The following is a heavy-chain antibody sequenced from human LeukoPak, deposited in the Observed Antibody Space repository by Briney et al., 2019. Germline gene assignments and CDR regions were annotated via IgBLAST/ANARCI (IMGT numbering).Heavy chain of an antibody. CDR3: ARGYPAPAPDP. CDR1: GGSISSSSYY. V-gene: IGHV4-39*07. D-gene: IGHD1-26*01. CDR2: IYYSGST. Sequence: PSETLSLTCTVSGGSISSSSYYWGWIRQPPGKGLEWIGSIYYSGSTYYNPSLKSRVTISVDTSKNQFSLKLSSVTAADTGIYYCARGYPAPAPDPWGQGTLVTVSS. J-gene: IGHJ5*02.